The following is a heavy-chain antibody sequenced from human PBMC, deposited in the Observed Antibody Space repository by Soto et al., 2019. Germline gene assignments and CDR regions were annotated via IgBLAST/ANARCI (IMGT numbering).Heavy chain of an antibody. CDR2: INHSGSN. V-gene: IGHV4-34*01. Sequence: KRLEWIGEINHSGSNNYNPSLKSRVTISVDTSKNQFSLKVSSVTAADTAMYYCASSCCQAEDGIREVRSVSAFRLNRSPDL. CDR3: ASSCCQAEDGIREVRSVSAFRLNRSPDL. J-gene: IGHJ2*01. D-gene: IGHD3-10*01.